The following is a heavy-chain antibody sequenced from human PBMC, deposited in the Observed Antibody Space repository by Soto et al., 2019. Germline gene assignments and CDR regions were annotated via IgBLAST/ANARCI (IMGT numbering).Heavy chain of an antibody. J-gene: IGHJ5*02. CDR1: GGTFSSYA. Sequence: SVKVSCKASGGTFSSYAISWVRQAPGQGLEWMGGIIPIFGTANYAQKFQGRVTITADESTSTAYMELSSLRSEDTAVYYCARGPSEVAMIELGWFDPWGQGTLVTVSS. D-gene: IGHD5-12*01. V-gene: IGHV1-69*13. CDR2: IIPIFGTA. CDR3: ARGPSEVAMIELGWFDP.